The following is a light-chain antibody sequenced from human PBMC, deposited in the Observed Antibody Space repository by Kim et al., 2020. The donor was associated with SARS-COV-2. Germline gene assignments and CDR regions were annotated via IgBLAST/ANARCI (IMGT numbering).Light chain of an antibody. J-gene: IGLJ1*01. CDR1: KLGDKY. CDR3: QAWDSSTV. CDR2: QDS. V-gene: IGLV3-1*01. Sequence: SVSPGQTASITCSGDKLGDKYACWYQQKPRQSPVLVIYQDSKRPAAIPERFSGSNSGNTATLTISGTQAMEEADYYCQAWDSSTVFGTGTKVTVL.